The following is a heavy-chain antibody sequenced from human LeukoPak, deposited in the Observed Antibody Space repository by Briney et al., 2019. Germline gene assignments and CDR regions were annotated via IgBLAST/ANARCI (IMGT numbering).Heavy chain of an antibody. CDR3: ARLSCSSTSCYSFDY. CDR2: IYTSGST. CDR1: GDSISTYY. Sequence: SETLSLTCTVSGDSISTYYWSWLRQPAGGGLEWIGRIYTSGSTNYNPSLKSRVTMSVDTSKNQFSLKLSSVTAADTAVYYCARLSCSSTSCYSFDYWGQGTLVTVSS. V-gene: IGHV4-4*07. J-gene: IGHJ4*02. D-gene: IGHD2-2*01.